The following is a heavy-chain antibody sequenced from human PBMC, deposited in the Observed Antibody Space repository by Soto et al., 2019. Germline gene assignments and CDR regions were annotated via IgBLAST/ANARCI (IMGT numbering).Heavy chain of an antibody. CDR2: ISGSGGST. V-gene: IGHV3-23*01. Sequence: EVQLLESGGDLVQPGGSLRLSCAASGFTFSSYAMSWVRQAPGKGLEWVSAISGSGGSTYYADSVKGRFTISRDNSKNTLYLQMNSLRAEDTAVYYCAKCRNLSGGSCYFDYWGQGTLVTVSS. CDR1: GFTFSSYA. J-gene: IGHJ4*02. D-gene: IGHD2-15*01. CDR3: AKCRNLSGGSCYFDY.